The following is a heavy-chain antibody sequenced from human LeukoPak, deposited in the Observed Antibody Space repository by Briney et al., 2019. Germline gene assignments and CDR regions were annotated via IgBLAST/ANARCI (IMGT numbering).Heavy chain of an antibody. CDR3: AKTITFGGVIAHYYDY. Sequence: GGSLRLSCAASGFTFSSYAMSWVRQAPGKGLEWVSPISGSGGSTYHADSVKGRFTISRDNSKNTLYLQMNSLRAEDTAVYYCAKTITFGGVIAHYYDYWGQGTLVTVSS. J-gene: IGHJ4*02. V-gene: IGHV3-23*01. CDR1: GFTFSSYA. D-gene: IGHD3-16*02. CDR2: ISGSGGST.